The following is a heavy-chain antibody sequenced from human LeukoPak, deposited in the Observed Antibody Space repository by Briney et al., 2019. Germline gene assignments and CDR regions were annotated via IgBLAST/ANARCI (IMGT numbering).Heavy chain of an antibody. CDR2: IYHSGST. CDR1: GGSMSSGCYS. D-gene: IGHD3-10*01. J-gene: IGHJ5*02. CDR3: ARDSMVRGVIIERWFDP. V-gene: IGHV4-30-2*01. Sequence: SQTLSLTCAVSGGSMSSGCYSWSWIRQPPWKGLEWIGDIYHSGSTYYNPSLKSRVTISVDRSKPQLSLKLSSVTAADTAVYYCARDSMVRGVIIERWFDPWGQGTLVTVSS.